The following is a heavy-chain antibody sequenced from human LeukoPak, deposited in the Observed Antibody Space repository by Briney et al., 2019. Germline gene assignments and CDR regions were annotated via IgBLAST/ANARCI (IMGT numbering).Heavy chain of an antibody. Sequence: GGSLRLSCAASGFTFSSYSMNWARHAPGEGRGWVTSISSGSSYIYDADSVKGRFTISRDNAKNTLYLQMNSLRAEDTAVYYCARVRQQRLIGYYGMDVWGQGTTVTVSS. D-gene: IGHD6-13*01. CDR3: ARVRQQRLIGYYGMDV. J-gene: IGHJ6*02. CDR1: GFTFSSYS. CDR2: ISSGSSYI. V-gene: IGHV3-21*01.